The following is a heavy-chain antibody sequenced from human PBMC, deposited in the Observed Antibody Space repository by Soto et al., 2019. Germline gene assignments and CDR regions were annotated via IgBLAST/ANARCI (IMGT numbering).Heavy chain of an antibody. D-gene: IGHD2-2*01. V-gene: IGHV3-11*05. CDR3: ASTLVAACGRRYFDL. Sequence: QVQLVESGGGLVKPGGSLRLSCAASGFTFSDYYMSWIRQAPGKGLEWVSYINSSSSYTNYAASVKGRFTISRDNAKNSLYLQMNSLRAEDTSVYYSASTLVAACGRRYFDLWGRGTLVTVSS. J-gene: IGHJ2*01. CDR2: INSSSSYT. CDR1: GFTFSDYY.